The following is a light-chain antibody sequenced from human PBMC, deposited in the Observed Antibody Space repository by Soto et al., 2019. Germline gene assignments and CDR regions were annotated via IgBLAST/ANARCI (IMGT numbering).Light chain of an antibody. J-gene: IGKJ2*01. V-gene: IGKV2-24*01. Sequence: EIVMTQTPLSSPVTLGQPASISCRSSQSLLDSDGETYLSWLQQRPGQPPRLLIYKTSSRFSGVPDGFSGSGAGTDITLKISRVEVEDVGVYYCMQATQFPHTFGQGTKLEI. CDR3: MQATQFPHT. CDR2: KTS. CDR1: QSLLDSDGETY.